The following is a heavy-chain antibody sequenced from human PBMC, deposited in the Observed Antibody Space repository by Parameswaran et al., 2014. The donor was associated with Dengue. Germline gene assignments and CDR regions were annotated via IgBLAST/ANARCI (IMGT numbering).Heavy chain of an antibody. Sequence: WIRQPPGKRLEWIGEINHSGSTNYNPSLKSRVTISVDTSKNQFSLKLSSVTAADTAVYYCAIGIQLWFQGRARGSPPDYWGQGTLVTVSS. V-gene: IGHV4-34*01. CDR3: AIGIQLWFQGRARGSPPDY. CDR2: INHSGST. J-gene: IGHJ4*02. D-gene: IGHD5-18*01.